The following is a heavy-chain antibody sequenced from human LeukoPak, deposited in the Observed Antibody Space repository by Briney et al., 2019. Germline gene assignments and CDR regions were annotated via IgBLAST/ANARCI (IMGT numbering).Heavy chain of an antibody. CDR3: ATIARDGYNYFFDY. D-gene: IGHD5-24*01. CDR2: ISGAGDRT. V-gene: IGHV3-23*01. Sequence: PGGSLRLSCAGSGFTFSSYAMSWVRQAPGKGLEWVSDISGAGDRTYYADSVKGRFTISRDNSKNTLYLQMTSLRAEDTAVYYCATIARDGYNYFFDYWGPGTLVTVSS. J-gene: IGHJ4*02. CDR1: GFTFSSYA.